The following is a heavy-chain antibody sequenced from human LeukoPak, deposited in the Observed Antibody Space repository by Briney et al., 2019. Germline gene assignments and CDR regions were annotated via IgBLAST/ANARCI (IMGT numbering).Heavy chain of an antibody. J-gene: IGHJ4*02. D-gene: IGHD1-26*01. CDR1: GYSFASYW. CDR2: IYPGDSDT. CDR3: ARALVGAATLSY. V-gene: IGHV5-51*01. Sequence: GESLKISCKGSGYSFASYWIAWVRQMPGKGLEWMGVIYPGDSDTRYSPSFQGQVTLSADKSISTAYLQWSSLKASDTAIYYCARALVGAATLSYWGQGTLVTVSS.